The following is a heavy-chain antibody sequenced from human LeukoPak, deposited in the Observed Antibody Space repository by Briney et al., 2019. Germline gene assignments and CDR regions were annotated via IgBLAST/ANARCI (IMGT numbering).Heavy chain of an antibody. CDR3: AKDSSLVATISLDY. CDR1: GFTFSSYA. CDR2: ISSNGGST. Sequence: GGSLRLSCAASGFTFSSYAMHWVRQAPGKGLEYVSAISSNGGSTYYANSVKGRFTISRDNAKNSLYLQMNSLRAEDTALYYCAKDSSLVATISLDYWGQGTLVTVSS. D-gene: IGHD5-12*01. J-gene: IGHJ4*02. V-gene: IGHV3-64*01.